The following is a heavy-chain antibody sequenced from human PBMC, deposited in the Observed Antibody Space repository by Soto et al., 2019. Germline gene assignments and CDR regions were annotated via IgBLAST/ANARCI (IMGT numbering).Heavy chain of an antibody. CDR3: ASREGWEHAGFVS. V-gene: IGHV1-8*01. D-gene: IGHD6-19*01. Sequence: QVQLVQSGAEVKKPGASVKVSCKASGYRFSNYDMNWVRQAPGQGLEWMGWVNPNRANTGYAQKFGGTLGLTTTTSIATVYIQLTSPTPEDTVRYYRASREGWEHAGFVSWGQGTLVTVSS. J-gene: IGHJ5*01. CDR1: GYRFSNYD. CDR2: VNPNRANT.